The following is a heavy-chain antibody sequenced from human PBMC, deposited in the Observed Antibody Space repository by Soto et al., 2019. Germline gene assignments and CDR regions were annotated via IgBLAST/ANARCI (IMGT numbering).Heavy chain of an antibody. D-gene: IGHD2-15*01. V-gene: IGHV1-18*01. J-gene: IGHJ6*02. Sequence: ASVKVSCKASGYIFSTYGISWARQAPGQGLEWMGWINPYNGKTKYAQRVQDRVTMTRDTSTTTAYMELRSLRSDDTAVYFCVRDRVASAAYHVPYYYGLDVWGPGTTVTVSS. CDR3: VRDRVASAAYHVPYYYGLDV. CDR1: GYIFSTYG. CDR2: INPYNGKT.